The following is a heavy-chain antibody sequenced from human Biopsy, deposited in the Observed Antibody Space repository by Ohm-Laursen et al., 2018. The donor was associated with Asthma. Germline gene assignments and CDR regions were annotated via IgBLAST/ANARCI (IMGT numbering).Heavy chain of an antibody. CDR1: GFTFSTYG. Sequence: SLRLSCTASGFTFSTYGKHWVRQAPGKGLEWVAYIAWDGINSYYADSVKGRFTISRDNSRNTLYLQKNSLRADDTAVYYCARAGESDLVGGLDVWGQGTTVIVS. D-gene: IGHD2-21*01. J-gene: IGHJ6*02. CDR2: IAWDGINS. V-gene: IGHV3-30*03. CDR3: ARAGESDLVGGLDV.